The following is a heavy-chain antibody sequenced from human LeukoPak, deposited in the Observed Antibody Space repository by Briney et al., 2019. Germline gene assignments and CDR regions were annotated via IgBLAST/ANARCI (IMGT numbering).Heavy chain of an antibody. J-gene: IGHJ4*02. D-gene: IGHD5-12*01. CDR2: INHSGST. V-gene: IGHV4-34*01. Sequence: SETLSLTCTVSGGSISSYYWSWIRQPPGKGLEWIGEINHSGSTNYNPSLKSRVTISINTSKNQFSLKLSSVTAADTALYYCARRNGQDIVPTFRRRYYFDYWGQGTLVTVSS. CDR3: ARRNGQDIVPTFRRRYYFDY. CDR1: GGSISSYY.